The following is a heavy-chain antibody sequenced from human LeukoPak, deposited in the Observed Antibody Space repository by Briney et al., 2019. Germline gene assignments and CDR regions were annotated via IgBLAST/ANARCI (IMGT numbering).Heavy chain of an antibody. V-gene: IGHV3-74*01. CDR1: GFTFTDYW. CDR2: INTDTRGT. D-gene: IGHD3-16*01. CDR3: ARAGAYHFDN. Sequence: GGSLRLSCAASGFTFTDYWMHWVRQAPGKGLVWVSIINTDTRGTYYADSVKGRFTISRDNAKNTLYLQMKRLRAEDTAVYYCARAGAYHFDNWGQGTLVTVSS. J-gene: IGHJ4*02.